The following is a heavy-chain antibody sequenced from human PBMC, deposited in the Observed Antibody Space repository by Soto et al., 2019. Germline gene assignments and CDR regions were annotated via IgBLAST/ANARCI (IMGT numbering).Heavy chain of an antibody. J-gene: IGHJ6*02. CDR2: INTANGDT. Sequence: ASVKVSCKASGFTISSYIMHWVRQAPGQGLEWMGWINTANGDTKYSQKFLGRVTITRDTSASTVYMELSSLTSKDTAVYYCARGPLLYYYSYEMDVWG. CDR1: GFTISSYI. CDR3: ARGPLLYYYSYEMDV. V-gene: IGHV1-3*04.